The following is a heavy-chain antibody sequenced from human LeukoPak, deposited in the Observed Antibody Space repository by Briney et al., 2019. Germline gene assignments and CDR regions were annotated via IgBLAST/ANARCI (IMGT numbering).Heavy chain of an antibody. CDR2: VSASSNI. J-gene: IGHJ5*02. Sequence: QPGGSLRLSCAASGFTFSSYTMNWVRQAPGKGLQWVSTVSASSNIHYSDSVKGRFTISRDNARNSLYLQMNSLRVEDTAVYYCASSNGGFNWFDPWGQGTLVSVSS. D-gene: IGHD2-8*01. CDR1: GFTFSSYT. CDR3: ASSNGGFNWFDP. V-gene: IGHV3-48*01.